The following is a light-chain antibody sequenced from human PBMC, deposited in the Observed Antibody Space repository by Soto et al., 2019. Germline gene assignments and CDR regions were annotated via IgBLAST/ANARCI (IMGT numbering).Light chain of an antibody. CDR3: SEYSSSSTLV. Sequence: QSVLTQPASVSGSPEQSITISCTGTSSDIGGYNYVSWYQQHPGKAPKLMIYDVTNRPSGVSNRFSGSKSGNTASLTISGLQAEDEADYYYSEYSSSSTLVFVTGSKV. CDR1: SSDIGGYNY. V-gene: IGLV2-14*01. J-gene: IGLJ1*01. CDR2: DVT.